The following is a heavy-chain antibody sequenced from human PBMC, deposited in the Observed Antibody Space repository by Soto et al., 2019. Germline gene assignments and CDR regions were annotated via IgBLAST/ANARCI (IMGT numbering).Heavy chain of an antibody. CDR3: ARALKSYDFWSGYTPLVWFDP. V-gene: IGHV4-30-4*02. J-gene: IGHJ5*02. D-gene: IGHD3-3*01. Sequence: PSDTLSLTCTVSGGSISSGDYYWSWIRQPPGKGLEWIGYIYYSGSTYYNPSLKSRVTISVDTSKNQFSLKLSSVTAADTAVYYCARALKSYDFWSGYTPLVWFDPWGQGTLVTSPQ. CDR1: GGSISSGDYY. CDR2: IYYSGST.